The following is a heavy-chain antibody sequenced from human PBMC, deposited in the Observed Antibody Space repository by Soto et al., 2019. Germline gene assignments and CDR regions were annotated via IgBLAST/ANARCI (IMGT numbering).Heavy chain of an antibody. Sequence: QVQLVGSGGGVVQPGRSLRLSCAASGFTFSSYAMHWVRQDPGKGLEWVAVISYDGSNKYYADSVNGRFTISRDNSKNTLYLQMNSLRAEDTAVYYCARDRYYDSSGYYKSSYYFDYWGQGTLVTVSS. CDR1: GFTFSSYA. V-gene: IGHV3-30-3*01. D-gene: IGHD3-22*01. J-gene: IGHJ4*02. CDR2: ISYDGSNK. CDR3: ARDRYYDSSGYYKSSYYFDY.